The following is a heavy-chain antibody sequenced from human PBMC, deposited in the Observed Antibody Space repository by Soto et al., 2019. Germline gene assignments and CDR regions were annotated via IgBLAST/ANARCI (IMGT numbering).Heavy chain of an antibody. D-gene: IGHD3-16*01. V-gene: IGHV3-30-3*01. CDR3: ASAYEGDYFDY. CDR2: ISYDGSNK. Sequence: QVQLVESGGGVVQPGRSLRLSCAASGFTFSSYAMHWVRQAPGKGLEWVAVISYDGSNKYYADSVKGRFTISRDSSKNRLYLQMNSLRAEDTAVYYCASAYEGDYFDYWGQGTLVTVSS. CDR1: GFTFSSYA. J-gene: IGHJ4*02.